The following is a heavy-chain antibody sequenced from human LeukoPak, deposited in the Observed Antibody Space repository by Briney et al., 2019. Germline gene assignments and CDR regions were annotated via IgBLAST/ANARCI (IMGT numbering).Heavy chain of an antibody. CDR2: ITNSGSSI. Sequence: GGSLRLSCAAPGLTFRDFYMSWIRQAPGRGLEYISYITNSGSSIYYAASVKGRFTISRDNAKNSLYLQMSNLRAEDTAIYYCASRTFGGESPAFDYWGQGTLVTVSS. CDR3: ASRTFGGESPAFDY. CDR1: GLTFRDFY. J-gene: IGHJ4*02. D-gene: IGHD2-21*01. V-gene: IGHV3-11*01.